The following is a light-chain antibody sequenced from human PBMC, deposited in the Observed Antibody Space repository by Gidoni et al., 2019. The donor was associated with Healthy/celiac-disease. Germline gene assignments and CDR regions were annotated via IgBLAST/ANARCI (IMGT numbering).Light chain of an antibody. CDR2: DAS. Sequence: DSQMTQSPSSLSASVGDRVTTPCQASQDISNYLNWYQQKPGKAPKLLIYDASNLETGVPPRFSGSGSGTDFTFTISSLQAEDIAIYYCKQYDNLPITFGQGTRLEIK. J-gene: IGKJ5*01. V-gene: IGKV1-33*01. CDR3: KQYDNLPIT. CDR1: QDISNY.